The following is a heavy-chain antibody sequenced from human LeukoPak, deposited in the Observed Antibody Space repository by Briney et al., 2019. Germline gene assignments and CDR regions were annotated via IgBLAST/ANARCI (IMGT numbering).Heavy chain of an antibody. Sequence: GGSLRLSCAASGFTFSSYCMNWVRQAAGKGLEWVSSISSSSSYIYYADSVKGRFTISRDNAKNSLYLQMNSLRDEDTAVYYCARASGRGYYYGSGSSYYYGMDVWGQGTAVTVSS. CDR1: GFTFSSYC. CDR3: ARASGRGYYYGSGSSYYYGMDV. D-gene: IGHD3-10*01. J-gene: IGHJ6*02. V-gene: IGHV3-21*01. CDR2: ISSSSSYI.